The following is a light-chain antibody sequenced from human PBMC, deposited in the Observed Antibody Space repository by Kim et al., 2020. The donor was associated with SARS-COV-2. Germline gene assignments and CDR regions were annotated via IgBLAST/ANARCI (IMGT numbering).Light chain of an antibody. J-gene: IGKJ1*01. Sequence: CPGERATLSGRASQTINNKLVWNQQKPGQAPRLLIYDATTRATGVPARFIGSGSETDFTLTISSLQSEDFAVYYCQQSNDWPPLTFGQGTKVDIK. CDR1: QTINNK. CDR2: DAT. CDR3: QQSNDWPPLT. V-gene: IGKV3-15*01.